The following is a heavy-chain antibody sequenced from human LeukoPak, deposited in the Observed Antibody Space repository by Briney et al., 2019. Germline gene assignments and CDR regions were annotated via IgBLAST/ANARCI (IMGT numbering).Heavy chain of an antibody. CDR2: IAYDGRNK. CDR1: GFTFSNYA. D-gene: IGHD2-15*01. Sequence: GGSLRLSCVASGFTFSNYAMHWVRQAPGKGLEWVAVIAYDGRNKFYADSLKGRLSISRDNSMNTLYLQMNTLRTEDTAVYYCATQPCDSGSCYLGHWGQGTVVTLSS. J-gene: IGHJ4*02. CDR3: ATQPCDSGSCYLGH. V-gene: IGHV3-30-3*01.